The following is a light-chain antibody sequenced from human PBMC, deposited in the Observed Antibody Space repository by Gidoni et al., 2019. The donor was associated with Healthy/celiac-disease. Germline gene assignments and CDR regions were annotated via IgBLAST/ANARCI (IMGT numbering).Light chain of an antibody. CDR2: GNS. CDR1: SSNIGAGYD. Sequence: QSVLTQPPSVSGAPGQRVTIPCTGSSSNIGAGYDVHWYQQLPGTAPKLIIYGNSNRPSGVPDRFSGSKSGTSASLAITGLQAEDEADYYCQSYDSSTRVVFGGGTKLTVL. CDR3: QSYDSSTRVV. V-gene: IGLV1-40*01. J-gene: IGLJ2*01.